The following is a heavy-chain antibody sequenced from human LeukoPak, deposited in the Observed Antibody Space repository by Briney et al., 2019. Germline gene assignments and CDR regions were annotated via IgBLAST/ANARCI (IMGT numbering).Heavy chain of an antibody. CDR3: ARDWEGDLTRMDV. D-gene: IGHD2-21*02. CDR1: GGSISSNY. Sequence: SETLSPTCTVSGGSISSNYWSWIRQPPGKGLEWIGYIYYSGSTNYNPSLKSRVTISVDTSKNQFSLKLTSVTAADTAVYYCARDWEGDLTRMDVWGQGTTVTVSS. J-gene: IGHJ6*02. CDR2: IYYSGST. V-gene: IGHV4-59*01.